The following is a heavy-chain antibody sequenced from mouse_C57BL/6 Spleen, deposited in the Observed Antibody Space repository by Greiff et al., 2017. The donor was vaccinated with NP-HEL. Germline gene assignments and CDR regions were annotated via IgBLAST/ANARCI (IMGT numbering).Heavy chain of an antibody. J-gene: IGHJ2*01. CDR3: ARSIEITTVVADYLDY. CDR2: IYPGDGDT. CDR1: GYAFSSSW. V-gene: IGHV1-82*01. Sequence: QVQLKESGPELVKPGASVKISCKASGYAFSSSWMNWVKQRPGKGLEWIGRIYPGDGDTNYNGKFKGKATLTADKTSSTAYMQLSSRTSEDSAVYFCARSIEITTVVADYLDYWGQGTTLTVSS. D-gene: IGHD1-1*01.